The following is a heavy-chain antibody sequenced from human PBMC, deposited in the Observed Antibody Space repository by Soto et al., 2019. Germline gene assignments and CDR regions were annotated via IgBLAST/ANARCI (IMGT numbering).Heavy chain of an antibody. V-gene: IGHV1-69*02. J-gene: IGHJ4*02. CDR2: IFPLTDIP. CDR1: GGTFRNYP. Sequence: QVQLVQSGTEVKKPGSSVKVSCKASGGTFRNYPINWVRQAPGQGLEWMGSIFPLTDIPDYAQNFQARLTISADKSKSTAYMELSSLTCDDTAMYFCARGPLVVLNYFESWGQGTLVTVSS. CDR3: ARGPLVVLNYFES.